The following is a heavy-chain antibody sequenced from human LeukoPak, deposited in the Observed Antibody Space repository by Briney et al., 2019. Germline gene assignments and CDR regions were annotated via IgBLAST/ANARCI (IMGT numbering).Heavy chain of an antibody. V-gene: IGHV3-21*01. Sequence: NPGRSLRLSRAASGFTFSSYSMNWVRQAPGKGLEWVSSISSSSSYIYYADSVKGRFTISRDNAKNSLYLQMNSLRAEDTAVYYCARVDYYGSGSYRYWGQGTLVTVSS. CDR2: ISSSSSYI. CDR3: ARVDYYGSGSYRY. D-gene: IGHD3-10*01. CDR1: GFTFSSYS. J-gene: IGHJ4*02.